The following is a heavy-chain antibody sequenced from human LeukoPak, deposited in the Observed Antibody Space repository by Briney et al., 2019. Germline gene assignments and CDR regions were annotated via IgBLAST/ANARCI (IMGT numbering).Heavy chain of an antibody. CDR2: IKQDGSEK. V-gene: IGHV3-7*01. CDR1: GFTFSNAW. CDR3: ARRLGAFDI. J-gene: IGHJ3*02. D-gene: IGHD3-16*01. Sequence: GGSLRLSCAASGFTFSNAWMSWVRQAPGKGLEWVANIKQDGSEKYYVDSVKGRFTISRDNAKNSLYLQMNSLRAEDTAVYYCARRLGAFDIWGQGTMVTVSS.